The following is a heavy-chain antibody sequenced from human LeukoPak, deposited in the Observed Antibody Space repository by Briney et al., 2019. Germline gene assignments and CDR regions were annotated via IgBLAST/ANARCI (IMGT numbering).Heavy chain of an antibody. J-gene: IGHJ4*02. Sequence: SQTLSLTCTVSGGSIASGSYYWSWIRQPAGEGLEWIGRIYASGSTNYNPSLKTRVTISLDTSKNQFSLKLRSVTAADTAVYYCTKDSSAYYDSSGYNWGQGTLVTVSS. CDR1: GGSIASGSYY. CDR3: TKDSSAYYDSSGYN. V-gene: IGHV4-61*02. CDR2: IYASGST. D-gene: IGHD3-22*01.